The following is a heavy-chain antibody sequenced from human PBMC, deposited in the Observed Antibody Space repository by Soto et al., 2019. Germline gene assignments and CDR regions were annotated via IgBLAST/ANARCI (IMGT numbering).Heavy chain of an antibody. Sequence: ASVKVSCKASGYTFSGYYIHWVRQAPGQGLEWMGWINPNSGGTNYAQKFQGWVTMTRDTSISTAYMELSRLRSDDTAVYYCARDRGGYASYFDYWGQGTLVTVSS. CDR3: ARDRGGYASYFDY. CDR1: GYTFSGYY. D-gene: IGHD5-12*01. CDR2: INPNSGGT. V-gene: IGHV1-2*04. J-gene: IGHJ4*02.